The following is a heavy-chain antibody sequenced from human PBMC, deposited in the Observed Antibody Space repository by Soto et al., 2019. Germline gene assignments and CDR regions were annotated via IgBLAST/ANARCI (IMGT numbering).Heavy chain of an antibody. CDR1: GYAFNKHG. CDR3: VSDRDCSSFSCPDSFDI. V-gene: IGHV1-18*01. D-gene: IGHD2-2*01. Sequence: QIRLVQSGAEVKKAGASVKVSCKASGYAFNKHGISWVRQAPGQGLEWMGWISTDSDRADYAQKFQGRLTMTTDTSTTTAYMDLRSLRSDDTAIYFCVSDRDCSSFSCPDSFDIWGQRTMVSVSS. J-gene: IGHJ3*02. CDR2: ISTDSDRA.